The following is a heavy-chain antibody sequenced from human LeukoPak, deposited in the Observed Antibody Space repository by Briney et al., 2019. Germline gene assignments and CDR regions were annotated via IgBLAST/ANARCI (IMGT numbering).Heavy chain of an antibody. CDR2: INHSGST. Sequence: SETLSLTCAVYGGSFSGYYWSWIRQPPRKGLEWIGEINHSGSTNYDPSLKSRVTISIDTSKNQFSLKLSSVTAADTAAYYCARNTHYYGSGSYGMDVWGQGTTVTVSS. CDR1: GGSFSGYY. CDR3: ARNTHYYGSGSYGMDV. D-gene: IGHD3-10*01. V-gene: IGHV4-34*01. J-gene: IGHJ6*02.